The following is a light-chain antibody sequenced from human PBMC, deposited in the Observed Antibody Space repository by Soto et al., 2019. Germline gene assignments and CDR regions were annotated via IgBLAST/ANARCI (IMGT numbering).Light chain of an antibody. CDR3: SSYTSSSTLNWV. Sequence: QSALTQPASVSGSPGQSITISCTGTSSVVGGYNYVSWYQQHPGKAPKLMIYDVSNRPSGVSNRFSGSKSGNTASLTISGLQAEDEADYYCSSYTSSSTLNWVFGGGTKLTVL. CDR1: SSVVGGYNY. CDR2: DVS. J-gene: IGLJ3*02. V-gene: IGLV2-14*01.